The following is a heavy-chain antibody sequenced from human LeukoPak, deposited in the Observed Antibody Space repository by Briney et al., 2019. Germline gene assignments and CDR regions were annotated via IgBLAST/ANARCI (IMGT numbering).Heavy chain of an antibody. CDR1: GGSFSGYY. D-gene: IGHD4-11*01. Sequence: SETLSLTCAVSGGSFSGYYWTWIRQPPGRGLEWIGEINHSGGANYNPSLMSRVTISLDTSKNHFSLNLSSVTAADTAVYYCARGQGTVTTHWGQGTLVTVSS. CDR2: INHSGGA. V-gene: IGHV4-34*01. J-gene: IGHJ4*02. CDR3: ARGQGTVTTH.